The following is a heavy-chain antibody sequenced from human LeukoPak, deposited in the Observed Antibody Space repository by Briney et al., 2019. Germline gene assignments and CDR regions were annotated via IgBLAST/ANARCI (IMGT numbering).Heavy chain of an antibody. CDR1: GFTFTSHA. CDR2: ISASGGNT. Sequence: GASLRLSCAASGFTFTSHAMTWVRQAPGKGLEWVSGISASGGNTFYADAVKGRFTISRDNSKNTLYLQMYSLRADDTALYYCAKGGFNYPGYWGQGTLVTVSS. CDR3: AKGGFNYPGY. V-gene: IGHV3-23*01. D-gene: IGHD5-18*01. J-gene: IGHJ4*02.